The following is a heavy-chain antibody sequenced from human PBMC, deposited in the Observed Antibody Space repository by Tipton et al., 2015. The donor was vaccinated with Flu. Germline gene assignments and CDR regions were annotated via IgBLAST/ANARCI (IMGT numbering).Heavy chain of an antibody. J-gene: IGHJ3*02. CDR1: GFTVSRNY. D-gene: IGHD1-26*01. CDR3: AREDWEKKAAFDI. V-gene: IGHV3-66*01. Sequence: GSLRLSCAASGFTVSRNYMNWVRQAPGKGLEWVSIIFSDGNTFYADSVKGRFTISRDNAKNTLYLHMNNLSVEDTAVYYCAREDWEKKAAFDIWGQGTLVTVSS. CDR2: IFSDGNT.